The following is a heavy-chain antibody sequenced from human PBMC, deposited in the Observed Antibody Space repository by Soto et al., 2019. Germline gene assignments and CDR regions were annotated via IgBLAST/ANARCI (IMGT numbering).Heavy chain of an antibody. CDR3: AKDPSTGYDDH. D-gene: IGHD3-9*01. CDR2: ISPGGDT. J-gene: IGHJ4*02. V-gene: IGHV3-23*01. CDR1: GFTFSGYA. Sequence: EVQLLESGGDLVQPGGSLRLSCVASGFTFSGYAMTWVRQAPGKGLEWVSTISPGGDTHYADSVKGRFTISRDNAKDTLFIEMNSLRAEDTAVYYCAKDPSTGYDDHWGQGTLVTVSS.